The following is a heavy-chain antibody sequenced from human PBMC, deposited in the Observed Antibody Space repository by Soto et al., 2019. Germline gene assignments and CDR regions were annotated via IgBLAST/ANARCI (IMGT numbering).Heavy chain of an antibody. V-gene: IGHV3-48*03. D-gene: IGHD2-2*01. J-gene: IGHJ6*02. CDR3: ARVGVTGYCSSTSCPSPHGMDV. Sequence: PGGSLRLSCAASGFTFSSYEMNWVRQAPGKGLEWVSYISSSGSTIYYADSVKGRFTISRDNAKNSLYLQMNSLRAEDTAVYYCARVGVTGYCSSTSCPSPHGMDVWGQGTTVTVSS. CDR2: ISSSGSTI. CDR1: GFTFSSYE.